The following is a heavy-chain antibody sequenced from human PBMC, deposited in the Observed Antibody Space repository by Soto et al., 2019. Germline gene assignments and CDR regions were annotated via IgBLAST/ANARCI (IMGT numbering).Heavy chain of an antibody. J-gene: IGHJ4*02. V-gene: IGHV3-74*03. CDR2: IQGDGSIT. D-gene: IGHD4-17*01. CDR1: GFTISTSG. CDR3: AKDPDYGDYVRFFDY. Sequence: GGSLRLSCAASGFTISTSGMHWVRQAPGKGLVWVAHIQGDGSITTYADSVKGRFTTSRDNAKNTLSLQMNSRRAEDTAVYYCAKDPDYGDYVRFFDYWGQGTLVTVSS.